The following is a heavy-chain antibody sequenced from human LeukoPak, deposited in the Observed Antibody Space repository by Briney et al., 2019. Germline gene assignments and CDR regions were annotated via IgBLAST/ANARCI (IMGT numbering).Heavy chain of an antibody. CDR2: INHSGST. D-gene: IGHD4-17*01. V-gene: IGHV4-34*01. J-gene: IGHJ6*03. CDR1: GGSFSGYN. CDR3: ARASSPNYGDYVYYYDYYMDV. Sequence: SETLSLTCAVYGGSFSGYNWSWIRKPPGKGLEWIGEINHSGSTNYNPSPKSRVTISVDASKNQFSLKLSSVTAADTAVYDCARASSPNYGDYVYYYDYYMDVWGKGTTVTVSS.